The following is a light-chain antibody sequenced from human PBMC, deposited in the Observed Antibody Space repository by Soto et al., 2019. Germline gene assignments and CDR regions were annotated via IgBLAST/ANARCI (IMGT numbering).Light chain of an antibody. CDR3: QQYGSSPRT. V-gene: IGKV3-20*01. CDR2: GAS. Sequence: EIVLTQSPGTLSLSPGERATLSCRASQSVSSSYLAWYQQKPGQAPRLLIYGASSKATGIPDRFSGSGSGTDVTLTISRLDPEDFAVYYCQQYGSSPRTFGQGTQVEIK. J-gene: IGKJ1*01. CDR1: QSVSSSY.